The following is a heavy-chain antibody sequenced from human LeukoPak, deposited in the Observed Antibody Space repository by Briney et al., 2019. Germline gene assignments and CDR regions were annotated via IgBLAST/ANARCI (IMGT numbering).Heavy chain of an antibody. J-gene: IGHJ3*02. V-gene: IGHV4-4*02. CDR1: GGSISGSNW. CDR3: ARGRVAGRGGVGAFDI. Sequence: TSGTLSLTCAVSGGSISGSNWWSWVRQPPGKGLEWIGEIYHSGSTDYNPSLKSRVTITVDTSKNQFSLKLSSVTAADTAVYYCARGRVAGRGGVGAFDIWGQGTMVTVSS. CDR2: IYHSGST. D-gene: IGHD6-19*01.